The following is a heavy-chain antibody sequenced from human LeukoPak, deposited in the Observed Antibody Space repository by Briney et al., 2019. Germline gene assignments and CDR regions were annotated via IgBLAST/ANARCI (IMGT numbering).Heavy chain of an antibody. V-gene: IGHV4-30-4*08. CDR3: ARRRVTYYYDSSGYY. Sequence: PSETLSLTCTVSGGTINSGEHYWGWIRQTPGKGLEWIGYIYHNGRTYSNPSLKSRLDLSVDTSKNQFSLKLSSVTAADTAVYYCARRRVTYYYDSSGYYWGQGTLVTVSS. CDR1: GGTINSGEHY. CDR2: IYHNGRT. D-gene: IGHD3-22*01. J-gene: IGHJ4*02.